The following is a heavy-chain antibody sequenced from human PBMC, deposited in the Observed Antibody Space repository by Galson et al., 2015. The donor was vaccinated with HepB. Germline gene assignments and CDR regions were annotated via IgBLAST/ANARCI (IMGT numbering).Heavy chain of an antibody. CDR2: ISAGGGSP. CDR3: AKDGGWGAGYFDL. V-gene: IGHV3-23*01. J-gene: IGHJ2*01. D-gene: IGHD6-19*01. CDR1: GFTFSTYA. Sequence: SLRLSCEASGFTFSTYAMNWVRQAPGKGLEWVSSISAGGGSPYYADSVKGRVTISRDNSKNTLFLQMKSLRAEDTAVYYCAKDGGWGAGYFDLWGRGTPVTVSS.